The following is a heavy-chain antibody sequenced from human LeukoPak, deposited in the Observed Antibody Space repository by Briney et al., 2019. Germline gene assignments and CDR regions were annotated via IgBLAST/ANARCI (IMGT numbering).Heavy chain of an antibody. CDR2: IYYSGST. V-gene: IGHV4-31*03. CDR3: ARVAIPGPKGDYGMDV. D-gene: IGHD2-2*02. Sequence: SETLSLTCTASGGSISSGGYYWSWIRQHPGKGLEWIGYIYYSGSTYYNPSLKSRVTISVDTSKNQFSLKLSSVTAADTAVYYCARVAIPGPKGDYGMDVWGQGTTVTVSS. J-gene: IGHJ6*02. CDR1: GGSISSGGYY.